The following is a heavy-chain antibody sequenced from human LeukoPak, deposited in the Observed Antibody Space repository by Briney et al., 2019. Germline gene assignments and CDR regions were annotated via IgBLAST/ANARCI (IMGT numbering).Heavy chain of an antibody. Sequence: SETLSLTCTVSGASIGSYYWSWIRQPPGKGLEWVGGSTNYNPSLKSRVTISVDTSKNQFSLKLSSVTAADTAVYYCARDHKIFGQQLMYNWFDPWGQGTLVTVSS. CDR2: GST. D-gene: IGHD6-13*01. CDR3: ARDHKIFGQQLMYNWFDP. CDR1: GASIGSYY. V-gene: IGHV4-59*01. J-gene: IGHJ5*02.